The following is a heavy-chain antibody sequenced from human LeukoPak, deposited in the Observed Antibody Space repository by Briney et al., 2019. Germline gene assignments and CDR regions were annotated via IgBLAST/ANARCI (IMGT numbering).Heavy chain of an antibody. CDR1: GFAFSSLA. CDR3: AKGSGGAIVHDYFDS. V-gene: IGHV3-23*01. D-gene: IGHD3-16*02. Sequence: PGGSLRLSCAASGFAFSSLAMGWVRQAPGKGLEWVSVISDSGDTTYYADSVKGRFTISRDNSKNTVYLEMNGLRAEDTAVYYCAKGSGGAIVHDYFDSWGQGTLVTVSS. CDR2: ISDSGDTT. J-gene: IGHJ4*02.